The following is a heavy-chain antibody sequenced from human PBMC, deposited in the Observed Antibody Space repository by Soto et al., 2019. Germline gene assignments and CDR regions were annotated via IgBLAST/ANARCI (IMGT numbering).Heavy chain of an antibody. CDR1: GGSISSSSYY. J-gene: IGHJ5*02. D-gene: IGHD2-8*01. CDR3: ARRLGCTNGVCYRVNWFDP. V-gene: IGHV4-39*01. CDR2: IYYSGST. Sequence: SETLSLTCTVSGGSISSSSYYWGWIRQPPGKGLEWIGSIYYSGSTYYNPSLKSRVTISVDTSKNQFSLKLSSVTAADTAVYYCARRLGCTNGVCYRVNWFDPWGQGTLVTVSS.